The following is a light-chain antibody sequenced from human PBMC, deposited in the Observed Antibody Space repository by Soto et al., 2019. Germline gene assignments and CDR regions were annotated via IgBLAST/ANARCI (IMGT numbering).Light chain of an antibody. CDR1: QSISSN. CDR2: GAS. Sequence: EIVMTQSPANLSVSPGERATLSCRASQSISSNLAWYQQKPGQGPRLLIYGASTRVTGIPARFSGSGSGTEFTLTISSLQSEDFAVYYCQQYNKWPPYTFGQGTKLEIK. CDR3: QQYNKWPPYT. V-gene: IGKV3-15*01. J-gene: IGKJ2*01.